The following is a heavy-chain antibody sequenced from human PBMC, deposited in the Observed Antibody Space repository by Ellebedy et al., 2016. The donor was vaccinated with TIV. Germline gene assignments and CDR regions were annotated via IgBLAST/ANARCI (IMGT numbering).Heavy chain of an antibody. CDR3: AVAKDHHFPH. V-gene: IGHV3-7*01. CDR2: INPDGSHK. CDR1: GFAFSSNW. Sequence: GGSLRLSXAASGFAFSSNWMGWVRQAPGKGLEWLANINPDGSHKYYVASVKGRFTISRDNTENSLYLQMNTLRAEDTAVYSCAVAKDHHFPHWGQGTLVTVSS. J-gene: IGHJ1*01. D-gene: IGHD2-15*01.